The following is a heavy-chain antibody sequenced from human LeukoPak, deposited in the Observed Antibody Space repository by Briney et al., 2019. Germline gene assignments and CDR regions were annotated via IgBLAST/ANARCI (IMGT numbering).Heavy chain of an antibody. V-gene: IGHV3-66*01. J-gene: IGHJ4*02. CDR2: IYSGGST. CDR3: ARDYYDSSGFDY. Sequence: GGSLRLSCAASGFTVSSNYMSWVRQAPGKGLEWVSVIYSGGSTYYADSVTGRFTISRDNSKNTLYLQMNSLRAEDTAVYYCARDYYDSSGFDYWGQGTLVTVSS. CDR1: GFTVSSNY. D-gene: IGHD3-22*01.